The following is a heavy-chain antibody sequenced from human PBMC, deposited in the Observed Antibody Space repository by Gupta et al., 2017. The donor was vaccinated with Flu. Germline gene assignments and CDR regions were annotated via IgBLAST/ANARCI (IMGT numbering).Heavy chain of an antibody. CDR1: GFPFSSYG. D-gene: IGHD2-21*02. J-gene: IGHJ4*02. V-gene: IGHV3-30*18. CDR3: AKDTCGGDCKYFDY. CDR2: ISYDGSNK. Sequence: QVQLVESGGGVVQPGRSLRLSCAASGFPFSSYGMHWVRQAPGKGLEWVAVISYDGSNKYYADSVKGRFTISRDNSKNTLYLQMNSLRAEDTAVYYCAKDTCGGDCKYFDYWGQGTLVTVSS.